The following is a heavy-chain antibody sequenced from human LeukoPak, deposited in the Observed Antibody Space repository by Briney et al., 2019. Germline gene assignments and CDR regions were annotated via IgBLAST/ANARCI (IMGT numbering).Heavy chain of an antibody. CDR3: ARGSYCSGGSCYSAY. CDR1: GFTFSSYS. Sequence: GGSLRLSCAASGFTFSSYSMNWVRQAPGKGLEYVSAISSNGGTTYYANSVKGRFTISRDNSKNTLYLQMGSLRDEDMAVYYCARGSYCSGGSCYSAYWGQGTLVTVSS. J-gene: IGHJ4*02. D-gene: IGHD2-15*01. V-gene: IGHV3-64*01. CDR2: ISSNGGTT.